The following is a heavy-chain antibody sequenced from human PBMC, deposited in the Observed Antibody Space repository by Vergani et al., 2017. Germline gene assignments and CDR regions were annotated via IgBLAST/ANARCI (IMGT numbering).Heavy chain of an antibody. V-gene: IGHV3-49*03. D-gene: IGHD6-13*01. Sequence: EVQLVESGGGLVQPGRSLRLSCTASGFTFGDYAMRWFRQAPGKGLEWVGFIRSKAYGGTTEYAASVKGRFTISRDDSKSIAYLQMNSLKPADTAVYYCTRGPLPSIAAAGTVWFDPWGQGTLVTVSS. J-gene: IGHJ5*02. CDR2: IRSKAYGGTT. CDR3: TRGPLPSIAAAGTVWFDP. CDR1: GFTFGDYA.